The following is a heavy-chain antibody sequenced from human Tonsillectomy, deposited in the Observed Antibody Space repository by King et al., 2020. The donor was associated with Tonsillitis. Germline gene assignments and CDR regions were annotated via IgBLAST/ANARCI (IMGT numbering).Heavy chain of an antibody. CDR1: GFTFSSYA. D-gene: IGHD2-15*01. Sequence: VQLVESGGGLVQPGGSLRLSCAASGFTFSSYAMSWVRQAPGKGLEWVSAISGSGGSTYYADSVKGRFTISRDNSKNMLYLQMNSLRAEDTAVYYCAKLSMIVVVVAATNSHFDYWGQGTLVTVSS. V-gene: IGHV3-23*04. CDR2: ISGSGGST. J-gene: IGHJ4*02. CDR3: AKLSMIVVVVAATNSHFDY.